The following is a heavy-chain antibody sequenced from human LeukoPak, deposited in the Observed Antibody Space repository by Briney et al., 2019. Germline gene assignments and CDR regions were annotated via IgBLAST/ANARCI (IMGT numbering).Heavy chain of an antibody. V-gene: IGHV3-30*18. CDR2: ISYDGSNK. D-gene: IGHD3-9*01. Sequence: GGSLRLSCAASGFTFSSYGMHWVRRAPGKGLEWVAVISYDGSNKYYADSVKGRFTISRDNSKNTLYLQMNSLRAEDTAVYYCAKEAKFVLRYFDWLSRYDYWGQGTLVTVSS. J-gene: IGHJ4*02. CDR3: AKEAKFVLRYFDWLSRYDY. CDR1: GFTFSSYG.